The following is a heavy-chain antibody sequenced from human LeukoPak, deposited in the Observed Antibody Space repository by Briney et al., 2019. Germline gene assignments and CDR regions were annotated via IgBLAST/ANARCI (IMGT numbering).Heavy chain of an antibody. J-gene: IGHJ4*02. CDR2: IYYSGST. Sequence: SETLSLTCTVSGFSISSSSYYWGWIRQPPGKGLEWVGSIYYSGSTYYNPSLKSRVTMSVGTSKNQCSLKLSSVTAADTAVYYCARDVVAAAGSFDYWGQGTQVTVSS. CDR3: ARDVVAAAGSFDY. D-gene: IGHD6-13*01. CDR1: GFSISSSSYY. V-gene: IGHV4-39*07.